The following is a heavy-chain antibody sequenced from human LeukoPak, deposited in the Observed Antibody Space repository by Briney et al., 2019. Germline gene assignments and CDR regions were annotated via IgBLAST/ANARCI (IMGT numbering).Heavy chain of an antibody. J-gene: IGHJ5*02. CDR2: ISGSGGST. D-gene: IGHD3-22*01. Sequence: PGGSLRLSCAASGFTFSSYAMSWVRQAPGKGLEWVSAISGSGGSTYYADSVKGRFTISRDNSKNTLYLQMNSLRAEDTAVYYCAKRRWDSSGHPNWFDPWGQGTLVTVSS. CDR3: AKRRWDSSGHPNWFDP. V-gene: IGHV3-23*01. CDR1: GFTFSSYA.